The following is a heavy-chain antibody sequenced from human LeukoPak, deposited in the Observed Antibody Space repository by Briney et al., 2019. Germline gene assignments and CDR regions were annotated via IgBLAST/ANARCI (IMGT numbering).Heavy chain of an antibody. CDR1: GYTFTSYV. D-gene: IGHD3-16*02. Sequence: GASVKVSCKASGYTFTSYVISWVRQAPGQGLEWMGWISAYNGNTNYAQKLQGRVTMTTDTSTSTAYMELRSLRSDDTAVYYCARDAPMITFGGVIVTDYWGQGTLVTVSS. CDR2: ISAYNGNT. V-gene: IGHV1-18*04. CDR3: ARDAPMITFGGVIVTDY. J-gene: IGHJ4*02.